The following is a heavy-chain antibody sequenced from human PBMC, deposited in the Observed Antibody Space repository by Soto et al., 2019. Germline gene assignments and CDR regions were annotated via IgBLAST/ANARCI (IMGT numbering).Heavy chain of an antibody. V-gene: IGHV4-59*01. D-gene: IGHD3-10*01. CDR1: GGSISSSY. CDR2: LYHSGST. CDR3: ARTYGSGNWFDP. Sequence: SETLFLTCTVSGGSISSSYWSWIRQPPGKGLEWIGYLYHSGSTNYNPSLRSRVSISVDTSKNQFSLTLSSVTAADTAVYYCARTYGSGNWFDPWGQGTLVTVSS. J-gene: IGHJ5*02.